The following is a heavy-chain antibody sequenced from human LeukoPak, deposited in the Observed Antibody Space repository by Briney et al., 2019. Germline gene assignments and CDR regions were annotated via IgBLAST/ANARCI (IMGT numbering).Heavy chain of an antibody. CDR2: MNPNSGNT. Sequence: ASVKVSCKASGYTFTSYDIDWVRQATGQGLEWMGWMNPNSGNTGYAQKFQGRVTMTRNTSISTAYMELSSLRSEDTAVYYCVRGVYCSGGSCYPSVDYWGQGTLVTVSS. CDR1: GYTFTSYD. V-gene: IGHV1-8*01. D-gene: IGHD2-15*01. J-gene: IGHJ4*02. CDR3: VRGVYCSGGSCYPSVDY.